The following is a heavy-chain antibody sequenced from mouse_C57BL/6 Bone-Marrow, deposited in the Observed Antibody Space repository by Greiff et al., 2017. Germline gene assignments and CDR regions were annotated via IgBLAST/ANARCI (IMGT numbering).Heavy chain of an antibody. CDR3: ARWDGNYWYFDV. D-gene: IGHD2-1*01. J-gene: IGHJ1*03. CDR1: GYTFTSYD. Sequence: QVQLQQSGPELVKPGASVKLSCKASGYTFTSYDINWVKQRPGQGLEWIGCIYPRGGSTKYNEKFKGKATLTVDTSSSTAYMELHSLTSEDSAVYFCARWDGNYWYFDVWGTGTTVTVSS. V-gene: IGHV1-85*01. CDR2: IYPRGGST.